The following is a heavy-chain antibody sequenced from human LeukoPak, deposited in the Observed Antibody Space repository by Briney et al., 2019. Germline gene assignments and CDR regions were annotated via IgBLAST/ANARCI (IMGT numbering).Heavy chain of an antibody. Sequence: PGGSLRLSCQTSGFVFQNYDMLWLRQAPGKGLEWVAFVRYDGSNEYYADSVKGRFTISRDNSRNTLYLRMNSLRAEDTGVYSCAKDSNSGYVSVGPDYWGLGTLLTVSS. J-gene: IGHJ1*01. CDR2: VRYDGSNE. V-gene: IGHV3-30*02. CDR3: AKDSNSGYVSVGPDY. CDR1: GFVFQNYD. D-gene: IGHD3-22*01.